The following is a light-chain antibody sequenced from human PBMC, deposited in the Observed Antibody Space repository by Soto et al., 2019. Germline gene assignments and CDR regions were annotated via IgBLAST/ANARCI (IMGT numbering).Light chain of an antibody. J-gene: IGKJ5*01. V-gene: IGKV1-39*01. CDR3: QQSYSTPPIT. Sequence: DIQMTQSPSSLSASVGDRVTITCRASQNISSYLNWYQQKPGKAPKLLIYAASSLQSGVQSRFSGSGSGTDFPLTISLLQPEDFATYYCQQSYSTPPITFDQGTRLEI. CDR1: QNISSY. CDR2: AAS.